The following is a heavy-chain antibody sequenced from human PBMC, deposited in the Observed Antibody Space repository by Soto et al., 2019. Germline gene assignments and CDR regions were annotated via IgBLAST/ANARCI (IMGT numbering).Heavy chain of an antibody. V-gene: IGHV4-59*08. Sequence: SETLSLTCTVSGGSISSYYWSWIRQPPGKGLEWIGYIYYSGSTNYNPSLKSRVTISVDTSKNQFSLKLSSVTAADTAVYNCARPAVVAVTGSLDTWLVPWGQGILVTVSS. CDR2: IYYSGST. D-gene: IGHD2-21*01. CDR3: ARPAVVAVTGSLDTWLVP. CDR1: GGSISSYY. J-gene: IGHJ5*02.